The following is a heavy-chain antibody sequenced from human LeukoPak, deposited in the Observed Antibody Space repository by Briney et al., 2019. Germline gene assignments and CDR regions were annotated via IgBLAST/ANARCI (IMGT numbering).Heavy chain of an antibody. CDR2: TGNKAKSYTT. D-gene: IGHD5-18*01. CDR1: GFTFSDHY. Sequence: GGSLRLSCAASGFTFSDHYMDWVRQAPGKGLEWVGRTGNKAKSYTTEYAASVKGRFTISRDDSKKSLYLQMNSLKTEDTAVYYCRGYSYGTLGAFNVWGQGTMVTVSS. V-gene: IGHV3-72*01. CDR3: RGYSYGTLGAFNV. J-gene: IGHJ3*01.